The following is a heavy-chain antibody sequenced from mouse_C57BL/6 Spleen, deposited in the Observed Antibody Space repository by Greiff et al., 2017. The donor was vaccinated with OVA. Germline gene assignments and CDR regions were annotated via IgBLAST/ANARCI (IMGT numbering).Heavy chain of an antibody. V-gene: IGHV14-1*01. CDR3: TTFLITTVVEGYAMDY. CDR2: IDPEDGDT. Sequence: EVQLVESGAELVRPGASVKLSCTASGFNIKDYYMHWVKQRPEQGLEWIGRIDPEDGDTEYAPKFQGKATMTADTSSNTAYLQLSSLTSEDTAVYYCTTFLITTVVEGYAMDYWGQGTSVTVSS. J-gene: IGHJ4*01. CDR1: GFNIKDYY. D-gene: IGHD1-1*01.